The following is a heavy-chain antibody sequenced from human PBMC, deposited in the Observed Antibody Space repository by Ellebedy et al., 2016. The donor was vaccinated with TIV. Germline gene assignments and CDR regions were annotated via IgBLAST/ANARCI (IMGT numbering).Heavy chain of an antibody. CDR3: ARSPYGSPSDWFDP. J-gene: IGHJ5*02. V-gene: IGHV2-5*01. CDR1: GFSLSTSGVG. Sequence: SGPTRVKPTQTLTLTCTFSGFSLSTSGVGVGWIRQPPGKALEWLALIYWNDDKRYSPSLKSRLTITKDTSKNQVVLTMTNMDPVDTATYYCARSPYGSPSDWFDPWGQGTLVTVSS. CDR2: IYWNDDK. D-gene: IGHD3-10*01.